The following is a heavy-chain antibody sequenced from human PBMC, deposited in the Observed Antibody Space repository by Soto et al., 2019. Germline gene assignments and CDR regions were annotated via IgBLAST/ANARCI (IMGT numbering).Heavy chain of an antibody. CDR1: GYTFTGNY. CDR3: ARDGESSSPVDS. J-gene: IGHJ3*02. CDR2: INPNSGGT. V-gene: IGHV1-2*02. Sequence: QVQLVQSGAEVKKPGASVKVSCKASGYTFTGNYMHWVRQAPGQGLEWMGWINPNSGGTNYAQKWQGRVTGTRDTASSTAYMELSRLRSDDTAVYYGARDGESSSPVDSWGQGTMVTVSS. D-gene: IGHD6-6*01.